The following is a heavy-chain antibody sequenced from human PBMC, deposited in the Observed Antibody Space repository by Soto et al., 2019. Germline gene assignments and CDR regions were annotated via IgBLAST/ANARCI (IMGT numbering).Heavy chain of an antibody. CDR3: AKGGQWLYTFDY. CDR2: ICWNSGSI. J-gene: IGHJ4*02. CDR1: GFTFDDYA. Sequence: ESGGGLVQPGRSLRLSCAASGFTFDDYAMHWVRQAPGKGLEWVSGICWNSGSIGYADSVKGRFTISRDNAKNSLYLQMNSLRAEDTALYYCAKGGQWLYTFDYWGQGTLVTVSS. V-gene: IGHV3-9*01. D-gene: IGHD6-19*01.